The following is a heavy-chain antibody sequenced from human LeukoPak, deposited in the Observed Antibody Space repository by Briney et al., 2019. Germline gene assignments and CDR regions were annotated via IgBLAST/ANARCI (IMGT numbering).Heavy chain of an antibody. V-gene: IGHV3-30-3*01. CDR3: ARAYSSGWSSAFDT. CDR1: GFSFSSYS. J-gene: IGHJ3*02. CDR2: ISYDGSNK. D-gene: IGHD6-19*01. Sequence: GGSLRLSCAASGFSFSSYSMHWVRQAPGKGLDWVAVISYDGSNKYYADSVKGRFTISRDYSRNTLYLQMNSLRPEDTALYSCARAYSSGWSSAFDTWGQGTMVTVSS.